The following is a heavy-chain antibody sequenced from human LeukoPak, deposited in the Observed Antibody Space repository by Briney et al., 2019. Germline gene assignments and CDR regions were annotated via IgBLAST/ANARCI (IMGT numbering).Heavy chain of an antibody. J-gene: IGHJ4*02. V-gene: IGHV3-11*01. CDR2: ISSRSTTI. D-gene: IGHD2-15*01. CDR3: GKGSLAVPATPLDF. Sequence: GGSLRLSCTASGFDFSNSFMSWLRQAPGKGLEWISYISSRSTTIYYADSVKGRFTISRDNGKNTVYLQMNNLRDDHTAVFYCGKGSLAVPATPLDFWGQGTLVTVSS. CDR1: GFDFSNSF.